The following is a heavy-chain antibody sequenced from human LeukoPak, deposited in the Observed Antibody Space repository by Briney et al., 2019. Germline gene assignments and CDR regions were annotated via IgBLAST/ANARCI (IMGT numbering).Heavy chain of an antibody. CDR3: ARTDVVPAADDAFDI. Sequence: ASVKVSCKASGYTFTSYDINWVRQATGQGLEWMGWMNPNSGNTGYAQKFQGRVTITRNTSISTAYMELSSLRSEDTAVYYCARTDVVPAADDAFDIWGQGTMVTVSS. J-gene: IGHJ3*02. CDR2: MNPNSGNT. D-gene: IGHD2-2*01. V-gene: IGHV1-8*03. CDR1: GYTFTSYD.